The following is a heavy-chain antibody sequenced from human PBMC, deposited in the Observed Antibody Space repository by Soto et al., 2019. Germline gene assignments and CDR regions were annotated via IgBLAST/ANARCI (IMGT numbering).Heavy chain of an antibody. J-gene: IGHJ6*02. Sequence: EVQLVESGGGLVQPGGSLRLSCAASGFTFSSYEMNWVRQAPGKGLEWVSYISSSGSTIYYADSVKGRFTISRDNAKNSLYLQMNSLRAEDTAVYYCARDGPGRVGATSYYYYYGMDVWGQGTTVTVSS. CDR1: GFTFSSYE. V-gene: IGHV3-48*03. CDR3: ARDGPGRVGATSYYYYYGMDV. D-gene: IGHD1-26*01. CDR2: ISSSGSTI.